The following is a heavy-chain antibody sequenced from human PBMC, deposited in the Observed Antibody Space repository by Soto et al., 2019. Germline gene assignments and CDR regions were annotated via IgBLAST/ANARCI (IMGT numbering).Heavy chain of an antibody. Sequence: ASVKVSCKASEYTFTSYYMHWVRQAPGQGLEWMGIINPSGSSTSYAQNFQGRVTMTRDTSTSTVYMGLSSLRSEDTADYYCASGRVGATPLYYYPMDVWGQGTTVTVSS. V-gene: IGHV1-46*01. J-gene: IGHJ6*02. D-gene: IGHD1-26*01. CDR3: ASGRVGATPLYYYPMDV. CDR2: INPSGSST. CDR1: EYTFTSYY.